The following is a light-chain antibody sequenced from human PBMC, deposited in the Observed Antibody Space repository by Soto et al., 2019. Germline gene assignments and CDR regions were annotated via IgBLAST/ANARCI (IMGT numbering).Light chain of an antibody. V-gene: IGLV2-14*03. CDR2: DVT. Sequence: QSALTQPASVSGSPGQSITISCTGTSSDVGGYNYASWYQHHPGKAPKLIIYDVTNRPSGVSDRFSGSKSGNTASLTISGLQAEDEADYYCNSYTSSSTRVFGGGTQLTVL. CDR3: NSYTSSSTRV. J-gene: IGLJ3*02. CDR1: SSDVGGYNY.